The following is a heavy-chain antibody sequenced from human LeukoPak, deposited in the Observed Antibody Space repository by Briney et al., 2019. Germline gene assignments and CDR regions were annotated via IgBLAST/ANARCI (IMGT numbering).Heavy chain of an antibody. CDR2: ISYDGSNK. CDR3: AKPYYYDSSGYYQAVNAFDI. CDR1: GFTFSSYG. Sequence: PGRSLRLSCAASGFTFSSYGMHWVRQAPGKGLEWVAVISYDGSNKYYADSVKGRFTISRDNSKNTLYLQMNSLRAEDTAVYYCAKPYYYDSSGYYQAVNAFDIWGQGTMVTVSS. J-gene: IGHJ3*02. D-gene: IGHD3-22*01. V-gene: IGHV3-30*18.